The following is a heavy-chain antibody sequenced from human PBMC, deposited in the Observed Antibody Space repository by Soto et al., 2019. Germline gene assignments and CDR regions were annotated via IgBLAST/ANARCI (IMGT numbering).Heavy chain of an antibody. Sequence: QEQLVESGGGVVQPGRSLRLSCEASRFTFSSYGMHWVRQAPGKGLERVAVISYDGDYKNYEDSVKGRFTISRDNSKNTLYLHMNSLRGEDTAVYYCAKGTTVTPWRNLDLWGRGTLVSVSS. V-gene: IGHV3-30*18. CDR1: RFTFSSYG. J-gene: IGHJ2*01. D-gene: IGHD4-17*01. CDR3: AKGTTVTPWRNLDL. CDR2: ISYDGDYK.